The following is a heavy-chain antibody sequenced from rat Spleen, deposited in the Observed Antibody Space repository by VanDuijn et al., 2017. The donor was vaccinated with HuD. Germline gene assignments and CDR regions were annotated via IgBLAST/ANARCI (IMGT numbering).Heavy chain of an antibody. D-gene: IGHD1-3*01. CDR2: ISTGGGNT. J-gene: IGHJ1*01. V-gene: IGHV5S14*01. CDR3: ARTLFLTTVAFNWYFDF. CDR1: GFTFSNYG. Sequence: EVQLVESGGGLVQPGRSLKLSCAASGFTFSNYGMAWVRQTPTKGLEWVASISTGGGNTYYRDSVKGRFTISRDNAKNTQYLQMDSLRSEDTATYYCARTLFLTTVAFNWYFDFWGPGTMVTVSS.